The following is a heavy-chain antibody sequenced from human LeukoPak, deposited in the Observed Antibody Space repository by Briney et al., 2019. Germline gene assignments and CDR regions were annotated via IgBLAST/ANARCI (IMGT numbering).Heavy chain of an antibody. V-gene: IGHV3-30*01. CDR1: GFTFNRYW. CDR2: MSYDGSKE. CDR3: ARGIGYGFFDY. D-gene: IGHD4-17*01. J-gene: IGHJ4*02. Sequence: GGSLRLSCAASGFTFNRYWMHWVRQAPGKGLEWVAVMSYDGSKEYYADSVKGRFTVSRDNSKSTLFLQMNSLRAEDTAVYYCARGIGYGFFDYWAQGTLVTVSS.